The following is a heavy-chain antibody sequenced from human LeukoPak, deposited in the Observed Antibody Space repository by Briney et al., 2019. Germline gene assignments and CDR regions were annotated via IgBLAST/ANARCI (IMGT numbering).Heavy chain of an antibody. J-gene: IGHJ4*02. V-gene: IGHV3-7*01. CDR3: ARDVGYFRFDY. Sequence: GGSLRLSCAASGFTLSTYWMTWVRQAPGKGLEWVANIKEDGSDKYYVDSVKGRFTISRDIAKNSLYLQMNNLRAEDTAVYYCARDVGYFRFDYWGQGTLVTVSS. CDR1: GFTLSTYW. D-gene: IGHD5-18*01. CDR2: IKEDGSDK.